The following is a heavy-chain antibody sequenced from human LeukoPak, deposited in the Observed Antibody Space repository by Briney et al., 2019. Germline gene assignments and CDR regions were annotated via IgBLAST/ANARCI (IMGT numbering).Heavy chain of an antibody. Sequence: PGGSLRLSCAASGFTVSTNYMSWVRQAPGKGLEWVSSISSSSLSYIYYAASVKGRFTIISENTKNSVFLQMNSLRAEDTAVYYCAGINDYGDPTGAFDIWGQGTMVTVSS. J-gene: IGHJ3*02. CDR1: GFTVSTNY. CDR3: AGINDYGDPTGAFDI. D-gene: IGHD4-17*01. V-gene: IGHV3-21*01. CDR2: ISSSSLSYI.